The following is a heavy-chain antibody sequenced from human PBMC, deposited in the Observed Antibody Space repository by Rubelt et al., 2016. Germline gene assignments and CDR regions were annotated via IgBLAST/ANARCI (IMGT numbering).Heavy chain of an antibody. V-gene: IGHV4-39*01. CDR2: IYYSGST. J-gene: IGHJ4*02. Sequence: QLQLQESGPGLVKPSETLSLTCTVSSGSISSSRYFWAWIRQPPGKGLEWIGSIYYSGSTYYNPSLKSRVTMSVDTSKNQFSRKVSSVTAADTAVYYCARQGVHTNYHYLDYWGQGTLVTVSS. CDR1: SGSISSSRYF. CDR3: ARQGVHTNYHYLDY. D-gene: IGHD4/OR15-4a*01.